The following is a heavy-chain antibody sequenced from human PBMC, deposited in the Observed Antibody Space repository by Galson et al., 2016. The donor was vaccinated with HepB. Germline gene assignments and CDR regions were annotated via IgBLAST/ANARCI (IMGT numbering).Heavy chain of an antibody. V-gene: IGHV3-7*01. CDR3: ARIPYNAYFDY. D-gene: IGHD1-14*01. CDR1: GFTFSSYW. J-gene: IGHJ4*02. Sequence: SLRLSCAASGFTFSSYWMSWVRQAPGKGLEWVANIKQDGSEKYYVDSMKGRFTISRDNFNNTLYLQMNTLRPEDTAVYFCARIPYNAYFDYWGQGTLVTVSS. CDR2: IKQDGSEK.